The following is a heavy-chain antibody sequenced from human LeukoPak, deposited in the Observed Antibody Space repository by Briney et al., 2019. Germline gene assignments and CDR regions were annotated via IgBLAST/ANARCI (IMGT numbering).Heavy chain of an antibody. V-gene: IGHV3-30*04. CDR1: GFTFSSYA. J-gene: IGHJ6*04. CDR2: ISYDGSNK. Sequence: GGSLRLSCAASGFTFSSYAMHWVRQAPGKGLEWVAVISYDGSNKYYADSVKGRFTISRDNSKNTLYLQMNSLRAEDTAVYYCAREGRGYSYGYHGRGYGMDVWGKGTTVTVSS. D-gene: IGHD5-18*01. CDR3: AREGRGYSYGYHGRGYGMDV.